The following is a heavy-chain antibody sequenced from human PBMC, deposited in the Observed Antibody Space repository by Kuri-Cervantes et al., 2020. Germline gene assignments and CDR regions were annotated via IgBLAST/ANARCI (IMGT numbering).Heavy chain of an antibody. CDR1: GYTFTGYY. D-gene: IGHD3-9*01. Sequence: ASVKVSCKASGYTFTGYYMHWVRQAPGQGLEWMGWINPNSGGTNYAQKFQGRVTMTTDTSTSTAYMELRSLRSDDTAVYYCARGGRYFDWLDKALVGPYNWFDPRGQGTLVTVSS. J-gene: IGHJ5*02. V-gene: IGHV1-2*02. CDR2: INPNSGGT. CDR3: ARGGRYFDWLDKALVGPYNWFDP.